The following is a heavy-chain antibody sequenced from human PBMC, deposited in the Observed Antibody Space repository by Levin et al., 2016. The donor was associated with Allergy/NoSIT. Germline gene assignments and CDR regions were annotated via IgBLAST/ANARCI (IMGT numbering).Heavy chain of an antibody. CDR3: ARDPNSYGYSYFDN. J-gene: IGHJ4*02. D-gene: IGHD5-18*01. V-gene: IGHV3-30-3*01. Sequence: LSLTCAASGFSFTNYGMHWVRQAPGKGLECLVIISYDGSTKYNADSVKGRFTISRDISKNTLYLQMNSLRAEDTAVYYCARDPNSYGYSYFDNWGQGTLVTVSS. CDR2: ISYDGSTK. CDR1: GFSFTNYG.